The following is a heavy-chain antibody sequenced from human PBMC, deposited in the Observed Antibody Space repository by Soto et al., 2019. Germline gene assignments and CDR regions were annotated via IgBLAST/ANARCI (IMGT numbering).Heavy chain of an antibody. V-gene: IGHV3-33*01. D-gene: IGHD6-13*01. Sequence: QLQLVESGGGVVQPGRSLRLSCAASGFTFSTYGMHWVRQAPGKGLEWVAVIYYDGSIKYYADSVKGRFTISRDNSKSTLYLQMNSLRAGDTAIYYCARGSPSSSTWHWHFDLWGRGTLITVSS. CDR2: IYYDGSIK. CDR1: GFTFSTYG. CDR3: ARGSPSSSTWHWHFDL. J-gene: IGHJ2*01.